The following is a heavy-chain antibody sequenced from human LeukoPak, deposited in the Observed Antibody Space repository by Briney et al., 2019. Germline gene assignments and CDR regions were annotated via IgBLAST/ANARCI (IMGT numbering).Heavy chain of an antibody. J-gene: IGHJ4*02. Sequence: ASVKVSCKASGYTFTDYYMHWVRQAPGQGLEWMGLINSNSAGTNYAQKFQGRVTMTRDTSISTAYMELSSLRSDDTAVYYCARVLVPAGGGVTDHWGQGTLVTVSS. CDR1: GYTFTDYY. CDR3: ARVLVPAGGGVTDH. D-gene: IGHD3-16*01. V-gene: IGHV1-2*02. CDR2: INSNSAGT.